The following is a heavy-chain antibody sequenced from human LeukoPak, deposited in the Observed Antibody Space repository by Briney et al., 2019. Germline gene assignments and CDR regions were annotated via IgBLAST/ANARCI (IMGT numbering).Heavy chain of an antibody. V-gene: IGHV3-74*01. CDR1: GFTFSRYY. D-gene: IGHD6-13*01. Sequence: GGSLRLSCAASGFTFSRYYMHWVRRAPGKGLVWVSRINSDGSSTTYADSVKGRFTISRDNAKNTLYLQMNSLKVEDTAVYYCTRVFVGDEYSSSGYWGQGTLVTASS. J-gene: IGHJ4*02. CDR3: TRVFVGDEYSSSGY. CDR2: INSDGSST.